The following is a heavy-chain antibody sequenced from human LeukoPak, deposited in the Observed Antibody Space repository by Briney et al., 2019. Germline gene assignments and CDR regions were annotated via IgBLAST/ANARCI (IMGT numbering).Heavy chain of an antibody. CDR2: ISGSGGST. D-gene: IGHD2-2*01. J-gene: IGHJ4*02. Sequence: GGSLRLSCAASGFTSSSYAMSWVRQAPGKGLEWVSTISGSGGSTYYADSVKGRFTISRDNSKNTLYLQMNSLRAEDTAVYYCANFYWSRTSCYLCYFDYWGQGTLVTVSS. V-gene: IGHV3-23*01. CDR1: GFTSSSYA. CDR3: ANFYWSRTSCYLCYFDY.